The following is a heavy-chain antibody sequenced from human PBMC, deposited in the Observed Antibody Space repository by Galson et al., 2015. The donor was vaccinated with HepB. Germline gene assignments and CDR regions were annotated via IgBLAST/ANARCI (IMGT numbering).Heavy chain of an antibody. CDR1: GYTFTSYY. CDR3: ARAEPVVVSEFDP. CDR2: INPSGGST. J-gene: IGHJ5*02. Sequence: SVKVSCKASGYTFTSYYMHWVRQAPGQGLEWMGIINPSGGSTSYAQKFQGRVTMTRDTSTSTVYMELSSLRSEDTAVYYCARAEPVVVSEFDPWGQGTLVTVSS. D-gene: IGHD2-21*01. V-gene: IGHV1-46*01.